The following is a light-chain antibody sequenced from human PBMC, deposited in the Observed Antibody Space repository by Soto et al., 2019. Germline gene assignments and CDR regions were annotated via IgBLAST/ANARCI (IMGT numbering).Light chain of an antibody. CDR3: QQYNKWLLT. V-gene: IGKV3-15*01. Sequence: EIVMTQSPVTLSESPGESAPLSCRASQSVSINLAWYQQKVGQAPILLIYAASTRATGIPARFSCSGSGTEFPLTISSLQSEDFGLYYCQQYNKWLLTFGGGTKVESK. CDR2: AAS. J-gene: IGKJ4*01. CDR1: QSVSIN.